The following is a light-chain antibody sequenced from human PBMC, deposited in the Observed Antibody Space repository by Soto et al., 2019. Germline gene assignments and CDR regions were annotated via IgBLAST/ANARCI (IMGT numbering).Light chain of an antibody. V-gene: IGLV2-8*01. CDR2: EVT. CDR1: SSDVGGYNF. CDR3: TSYAGSNPVV. J-gene: IGLJ2*01. Sequence: QSALTQPPSASGSPGQSVTISCTGTSSDVGGYNFVSWYQQHPGKAPKLLIYEVTKRPSAVPDRFSGSKSGNTASLTVSGLQADDEADYYCTSYAGSNPVVIGGGTKLTVL.